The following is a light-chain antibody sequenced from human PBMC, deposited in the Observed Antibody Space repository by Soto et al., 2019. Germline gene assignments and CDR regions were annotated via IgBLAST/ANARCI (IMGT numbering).Light chain of an antibody. Sequence: IVLTQSPATLSLSPGERATLSCRASESVGNYLAWYQEKPGQAPRLLIYDASNMATGIPPRFSGSVSGTDFTLTISSLKPEDFAVYYCQQRSSWPPPTFGGGPKVEI. CDR2: DAS. J-gene: IGKJ4*01. V-gene: IGKV3-11*01. CDR3: QQRSSWPPPT. CDR1: ESVGNY.